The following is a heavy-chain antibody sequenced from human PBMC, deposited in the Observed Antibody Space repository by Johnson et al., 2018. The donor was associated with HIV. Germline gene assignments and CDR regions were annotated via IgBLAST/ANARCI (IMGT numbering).Heavy chain of an antibody. CDR3: ARAGGTGTAYDAFDM. V-gene: IGHV3-74*02. D-gene: IGHD1-7*01. Sequence: VQLVESGGGLLQPGGSLRLSCAASGFTFRSYWMHWVRQPGKGLVWVSRISSDGLSTTYADSVKGRFTVSRDNAKNTVYLQMNSLRAEDTALYYGARAGGTGTAYDAFDMWGQGTMVTVSS. CDR2: ISSDGLST. CDR1: GFTFRSYW. J-gene: IGHJ3*02.